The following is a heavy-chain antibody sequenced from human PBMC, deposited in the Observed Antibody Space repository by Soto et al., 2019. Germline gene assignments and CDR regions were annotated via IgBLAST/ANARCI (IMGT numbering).Heavy chain of an antibody. V-gene: IGHV6-1*01. CDR1: GDSVSRNNAA. D-gene: IGHD2-2*01. CDR2: TYYRSKWYN. J-gene: IGHJ5*02. Sequence: QTLSLTGAISGDSVSRNNAAWNWIRQSPSRGLEWLGRTYYRSKWYNDYAVSVKSRIAINPYTSKNQFSLQLNSVTPEDTAVYYCARGWRNCTTSSCYYWFDPWGQGTLVTVSS. CDR3: ARGWRNCTTSSCYYWFDP.